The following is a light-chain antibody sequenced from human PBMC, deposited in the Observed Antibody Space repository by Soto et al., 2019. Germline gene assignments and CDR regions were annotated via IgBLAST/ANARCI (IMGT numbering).Light chain of an antibody. V-gene: IGLV2-23*02. CDR1: SSDVGSYNL. J-gene: IGLJ1*01. CDR2: EVS. CDR3: CSYAGSSTLV. Sequence: QSALTRPASVSGSPGQSITISCTGTSSDVGSYNLVSWYQHHPGKAPKLMIYEVSKRPSGVSNRFSGSKSGNTASLTISGLQAEDEADYYCCSYAGSSTLVFGTGTKVTVL.